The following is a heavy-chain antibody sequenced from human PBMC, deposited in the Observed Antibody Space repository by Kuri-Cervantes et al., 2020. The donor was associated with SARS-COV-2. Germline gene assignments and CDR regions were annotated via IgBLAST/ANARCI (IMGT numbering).Heavy chain of an antibody. J-gene: IGHJ6*02. D-gene: IGHD2-2*01. CDR2: ISHDGNNK. Sequence: GGSLRLSCAASGFRFSSYGMHWVRQAPGKGLEWVAVISHDGNNKYYADSVEGRFTISRDNSKNTLYLQMNSLRAEDTAVYYCAKDQDLVVVPPAMFGMDVWGQGTTVTVSS. CDR3: AKDQDLVVVPPAMFGMDV. V-gene: IGHV3-30*18. CDR1: GFRFSSYG.